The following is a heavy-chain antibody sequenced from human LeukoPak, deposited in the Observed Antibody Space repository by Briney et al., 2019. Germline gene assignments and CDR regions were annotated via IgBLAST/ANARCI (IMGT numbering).Heavy chain of an antibody. Sequence: SVKVSCKASGGTFSSYAISWVRQAPGQGLEWMGRIIPILGIANYAQKFQGRVTITADKSTSTAYMELSSLRSEDTAVYYCARDRAYCGGDCYSHNWFDPWGQGTLVTVSS. CDR1: GGTFSSYA. J-gene: IGHJ5*02. CDR2: IIPILGIA. V-gene: IGHV1-69*04. CDR3: ARDRAYCGGDCYSHNWFDP. D-gene: IGHD2-21*02.